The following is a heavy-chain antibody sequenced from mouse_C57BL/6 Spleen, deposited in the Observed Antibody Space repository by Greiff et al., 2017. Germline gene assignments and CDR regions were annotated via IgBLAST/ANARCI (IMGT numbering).Heavy chain of an antibody. CDR3: ARDGGWHDY. D-gene: IGHD3-1*01. Sequence: EVHLVESGGGLVKPGGSLKLSCAASGFTFSSYAMSWVRQTPEKRLEWVATISDGGSYTYYPDNVKGRFTISRDNAKNNLYLQMSHLKSEDTAMYYCARDGGWHDYWGQGTTLTVSS. J-gene: IGHJ2*01. CDR1: GFTFSSYA. CDR2: ISDGGSYT. V-gene: IGHV5-4*01.